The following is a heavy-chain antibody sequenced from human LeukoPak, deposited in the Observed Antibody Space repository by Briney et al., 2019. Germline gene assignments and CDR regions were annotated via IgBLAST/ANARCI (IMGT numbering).Heavy chain of an antibody. D-gene: IGHD3-22*01. Sequence: PSETLSLTCSVSGVSISSSNSYWGWIRQPPGKGLEWIGSIYHSGSTYYNPSLKSRVTISVDTSKNQFSLKLSSVTAADTAVYYCARRSGITMIVVLISDAFDIWGQGTMVTVSS. CDR2: IYHSGST. CDR3: ARRSGITMIVVLISDAFDI. J-gene: IGHJ3*02. V-gene: IGHV4-39*01. CDR1: GVSISSSNSY.